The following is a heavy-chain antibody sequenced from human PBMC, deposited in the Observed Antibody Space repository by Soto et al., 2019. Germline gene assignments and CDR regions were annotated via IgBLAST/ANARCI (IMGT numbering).Heavy chain of an antibody. Sequence: SQTLSLTCAISGDSVSSNSAAWNWIRQSPSRGLAWLGRTYYRSKWYNDYAVSVKSRITINPDTSKNQFSLQLNSVTPEDTAVYYCAREGSGYSSSWQPQAFDYWGQGTLVTVSS. CDR1: GDSVSSNSAA. CDR3: AREGSGYSSSWQPQAFDY. V-gene: IGHV6-1*01. D-gene: IGHD6-13*01. J-gene: IGHJ4*02. CDR2: TYYRSKWYN.